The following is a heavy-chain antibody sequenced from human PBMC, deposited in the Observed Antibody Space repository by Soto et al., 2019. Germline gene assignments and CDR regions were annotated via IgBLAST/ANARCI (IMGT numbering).Heavy chain of an antibody. V-gene: IGHV3-30-3*01. Sequence: QVQLVESGGGVVQPGRSLRLSCAASGFTFSSYAMHWVRQAPGKGLEWVVVISYDGSNKYYADSVKGRFTISRDNSKNTLYLQMNSLRAEDTAVYYCARVPSGGYSGYGDYFDYWGQGTLVTVSS. J-gene: IGHJ4*02. D-gene: IGHD5-12*01. CDR1: GFTFSSYA. CDR2: ISYDGSNK. CDR3: ARVPSGGYSGYGDYFDY.